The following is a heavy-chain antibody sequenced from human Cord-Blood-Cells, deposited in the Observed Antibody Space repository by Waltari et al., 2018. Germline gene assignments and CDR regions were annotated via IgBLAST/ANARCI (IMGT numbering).Heavy chain of an antibody. CDR3: ARGYYYGSGSYTTHFDY. Sequence: QVQLVQSGAEVKKPGSSVTVPCKASGGTFSSYAIRWVRPAPGQGLEWMGGIIPIFGTANYAQKFQGRVTMTADESTSTAYMELSSLRSEDTAVYYCARGYYYGSGSYTTHFDYWGQGTLVTVSS. D-gene: IGHD3-10*01. CDR1: GGTFSSYA. CDR2: IIPIFGTA. V-gene: IGHV1-69*01. J-gene: IGHJ4*02.